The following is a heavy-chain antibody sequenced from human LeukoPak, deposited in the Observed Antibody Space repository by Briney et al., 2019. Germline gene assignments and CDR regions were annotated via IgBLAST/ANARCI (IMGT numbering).Heavy chain of an antibody. CDR1: GYTFTGYY. D-gene: IGHD6-6*01. CDR2: INPNSGGT. V-gene: IGHV1-2*06. CDR3: ARARSIAARGYYYYYMDV. J-gene: IGHJ6*03. Sequence: ASVKVSCKASGYTFTGYYMHWVRQAPGQGLEWMGRINPNSGGTNYAQKFQGRVTTTRDTSISTAYMELSRLRSDDTAVYYCARARSIAARGYYYYYMDVWGKGTTVTVSS.